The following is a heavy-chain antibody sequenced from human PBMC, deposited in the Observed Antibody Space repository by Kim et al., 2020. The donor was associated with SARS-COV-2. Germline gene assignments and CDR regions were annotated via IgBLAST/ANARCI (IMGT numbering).Heavy chain of an antibody. CDR3: ARRSKIMVRGVLDY. V-gene: IGHV4-39*01. J-gene: IGHJ4*02. Sequence: NTALKGRVTISVDTAKNQFSLKLSSVTAADTAVYYCARRSKIMVRGVLDYWGQGTLVTVSS. D-gene: IGHD3-10*01.